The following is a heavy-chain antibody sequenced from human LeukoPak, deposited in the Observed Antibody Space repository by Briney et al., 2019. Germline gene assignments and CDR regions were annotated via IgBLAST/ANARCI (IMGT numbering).Heavy chain of an antibody. CDR3: AKRYGDSTGWFFDF. D-gene: IGHD6-13*01. J-gene: IGHJ4*02. CDR1: RYSFDSYA. Sequence: GESLTLSCAGSRYSFDSYAMTWVRQAPGKGLEWVSSINGGGDITYYAESVKGRFTVSRDNSKNTLFLQMNSLRAEDTAVFYCAKRYGDSTGWFFDFWGQGSLVTVSS. V-gene: IGHV3-23*01. CDR2: INGGGDIT.